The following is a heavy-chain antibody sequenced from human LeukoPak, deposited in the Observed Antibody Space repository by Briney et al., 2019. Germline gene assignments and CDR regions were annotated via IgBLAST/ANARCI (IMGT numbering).Heavy chain of an antibody. CDR2: ISSSSSYI. CDR1: GFTFSSYS. D-gene: IGHD6-13*01. J-gene: IGHJ4*02. CDR3: ARVTYRGIAAAGTGY. V-gene: IGHV3-21*01. Sequence: GGSLRLSCAASGFTFSSYSMNWVRQAPGKGLEWVSSISSSSSYIYYADSVKGRFTISRDNAKNTLYLQMNSLRAEDTAVYYCARVTYRGIAAAGTGYWGQGTLVTVSS.